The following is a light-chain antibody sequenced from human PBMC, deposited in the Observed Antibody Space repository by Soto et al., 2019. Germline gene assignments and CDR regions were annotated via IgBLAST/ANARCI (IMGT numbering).Light chain of an antibody. Sequence: EIVLTQTPATLSLSPGERATLSCRASQSISSYLAWYQQKPGQAPRLLIHDASNRATGIPARFSGSGSGTDFTLTISSLEPEDFAVYYCQHRNSWPLTFGGGTKVEIK. J-gene: IGKJ4*01. CDR1: QSISSY. CDR3: QHRNSWPLT. V-gene: IGKV3-11*01. CDR2: DAS.